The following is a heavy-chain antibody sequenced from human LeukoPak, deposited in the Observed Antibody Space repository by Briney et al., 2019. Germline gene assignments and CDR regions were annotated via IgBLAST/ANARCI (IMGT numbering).Heavy chain of an antibody. D-gene: IGHD2-2*01. CDR1: GGSLSSSNW. CDR2: IYHSGNT. Sequence: SETLSLTCAVAGGSLSSSNWWSWVRQPPGKGLEWVGEIYHSGNTNYNRSLKSRVTISVDKSKNQFSLKLSSVSAADTAVYYCARGGYCSSTSCYAGVDYWGQGTLVTVSS. CDR3: ARGGYCSSTSCYAGVDY. J-gene: IGHJ4*02. V-gene: IGHV4-4*02.